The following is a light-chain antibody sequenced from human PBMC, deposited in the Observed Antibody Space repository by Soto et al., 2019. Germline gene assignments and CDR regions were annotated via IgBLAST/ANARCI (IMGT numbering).Light chain of an antibody. J-gene: IGKJ1*01. V-gene: IGKV3-15*01. Sequence: ELVMTQSPATLSVSPGERVTLSCRASQSVSSNLAWYQQKPGQAPRLLIYGASTRATGIPIRFSGSGSGTEFTLTISSLQSEDFAIYYCQQYNNWPWTFGQGTKV. CDR1: QSVSSN. CDR3: QQYNNWPWT. CDR2: GAS.